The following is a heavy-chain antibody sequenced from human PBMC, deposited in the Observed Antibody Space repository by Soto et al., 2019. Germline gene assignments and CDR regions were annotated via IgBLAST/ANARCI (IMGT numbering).Heavy chain of an antibody. J-gene: IGHJ6*02. CDR1: GFTFSSYW. V-gene: IGHV3-74*01. Sequence: PGGSLRLSCAASGFTFSSYWMHWVRQAPGKGLVWVSRINSDGSSTNYAGSVKGRFTISRDSGKSTLYLQMNSLRAEDTAVYYCARGPAYCGGDCYRDYYGMDVWGQGTTVTVSS. CDR2: INSDGSST. CDR3: ARGPAYCGGDCYRDYYGMDV. D-gene: IGHD2-21*02.